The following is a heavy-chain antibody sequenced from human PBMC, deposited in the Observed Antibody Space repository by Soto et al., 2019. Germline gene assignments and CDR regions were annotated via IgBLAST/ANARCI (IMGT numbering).Heavy chain of an antibody. V-gene: IGHV1-3*01. CDR2: INGGNGHT. CDR1: GYTFSTYA. J-gene: IGHJ6*02. D-gene: IGHD1-1*01. Sequence: GGSVKVSCKASGYTFSTYALHWVRQAPGQGLEWMGWINGGNGHTRYSQKFKDRVTISRDTPASTAYMELSGLRSEDTAVYYCARGKGMEENYYYYGMDVWGQGTTVTVPS. CDR3: ARGKGMEENYYYYGMDV.